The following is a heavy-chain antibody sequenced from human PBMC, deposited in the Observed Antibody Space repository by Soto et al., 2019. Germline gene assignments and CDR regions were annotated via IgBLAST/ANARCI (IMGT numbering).Heavy chain of an antibody. CDR3: ARDSSSWGFNWFEP. CDR1: GGSISSSNW. CDR2: IYHSGST. Sequence: SETLSLTCAVSGGSISSSNWWSWVRQPPGKGLEWIGEIYHSGSTNYNPSLKSRVTISVDKSKNQFSLKLSSVTAADTAVYYCARDSSSWGFNWFEPWGQGTLVTVSS. J-gene: IGHJ5*02. V-gene: IGHV4-4*02. D-gene: IGHD6-13*01.